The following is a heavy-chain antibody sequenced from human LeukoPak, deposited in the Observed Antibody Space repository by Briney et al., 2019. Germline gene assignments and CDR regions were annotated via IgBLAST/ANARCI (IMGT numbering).Heavy chain of an antibody. D-gene: IGHD2-2*03. V-gene: IGHV1-2*02. CDR2: INPISGAT. CDR1: GYTFTGYY. J-gene: IGHJ4*02. Sequence: GASVKVSCKASGYTFTGYYMHWVRQAPGQGLEWMGWINPISGATNYAQKFQGRVTMTRDTSISTAYMELNTLRSDDTAVYYCARDPSDFSIWMVNWGQGTLVTVSS. CDR3: ARDPSDFSIWMVN.